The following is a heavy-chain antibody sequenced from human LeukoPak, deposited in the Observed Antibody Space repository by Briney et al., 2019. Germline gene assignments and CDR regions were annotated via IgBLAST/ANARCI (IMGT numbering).Heavy chain of an antibody. Sequence: ASVKVSCKASGYTFIDYYMHWVRQAPGQGLEGMGWINPNSGATNYAQNFQGRVTMNRDTSINTAYMGLSRLRSDDTAVYYCARVAYFYDSSGYYYSDYWGQGTLVTVSS. CDR3: ARVAYFYDSSGYYYSDY. CDR1: GYTFIDYY. J-gene: IGHJ4*02. D-gene: IGHD3-22*01. CDR2: INPNSGAT. V-gene: IGHV1-2*02.